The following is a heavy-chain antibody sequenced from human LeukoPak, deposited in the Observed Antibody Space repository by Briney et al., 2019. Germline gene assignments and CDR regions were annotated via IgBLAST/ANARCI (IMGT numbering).Heavy chain of an antibody. CDR2: MSPTNGNT. J-gene: IGHJ4*02. V-gene: IGHV1-8*01. CDR3: AREGYGSGRAELHF. CDR1: GYTFTSFD. Sequence: ASVKVSCKASGYTFTSFDITWVRQAPGQGLEWMGWMSPTNGNTGYAQKFQGRVTMTRDTSINTAYLELSSLRSDDTAVYYCAREGYGSGRAELHFWGQGALVTASS. D-gene: IGHD3-10*01.